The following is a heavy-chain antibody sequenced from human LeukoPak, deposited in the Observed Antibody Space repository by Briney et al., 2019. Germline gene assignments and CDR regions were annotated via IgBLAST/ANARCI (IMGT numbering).Heavy chain of an antibody. Sequence: ASVKVSCKASGYTFIGYYIHWVRQAPGQGLEWMGRINPKSGDTNYAQKFQGRVTMTWDTSISTAYMELSRLSSDDTAVYYCAREYILTGYYGDYWGQGTLVTVSS. J-gene: IGHJ4*02. CDR2: INPKSGDT. D-gene: IGHD3-9*01. V-gene: IGHV1-2*02. CDR1: GYTFIGYY. CDR3: AREYILTGYYGDY.